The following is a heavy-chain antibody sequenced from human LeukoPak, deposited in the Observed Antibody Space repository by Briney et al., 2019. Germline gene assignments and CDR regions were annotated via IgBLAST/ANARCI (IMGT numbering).Heavy chain of an antibody. CDR2: IYYSGST. D-gene: IGHD1-1*01. J-gene: IGHJ6*02. Sequence: PSETLSLTCTVSGGSISSYYWSWIRQPPGKGLEWIGYIYYSGSTNYNPSLKSRVTISVDTSKNQFSLKLSSVTAADTAVYYCARGRVRRGYYYYYGMDVWGQGTTVTVSS. V-gene: IGHV4-59*12. CDR1: GGSISSYY. CDR3: ARGRVRRGYYYYYGMDV.